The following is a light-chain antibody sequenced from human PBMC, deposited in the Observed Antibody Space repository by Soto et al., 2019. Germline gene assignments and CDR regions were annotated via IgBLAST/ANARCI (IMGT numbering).Light chain of an antibody. Sequence: QSALTQPPSASGSLGQSVTISCTGTSSDIGTYDYVSWYQQHPGRAPKLIIYEVSNRPSGVSDRFSGSKSGNTASLTISGLQAEDEGDYYCSSYTSSTIVVFGGGTKLTVL. J-gene: IGLJ2*01. V-gene: IGLV2-14*01. CDR3: SSYTSSTIVV. CDR1: SSDIGTYDY. CDR2: EVS.